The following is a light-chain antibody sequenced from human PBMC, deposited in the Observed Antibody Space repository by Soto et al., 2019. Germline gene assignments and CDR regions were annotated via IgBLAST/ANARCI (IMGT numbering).Light chain of an antibody. J-gene: IGKJ2*01. CDR3: QQSYSTPYS. V-gene: IGKV1-39*01. CDR2: LIS. Sequence: DIQMTQSPSSLSASVGDRVTITCRASRSIGNYLNWYQQKPESAPKLLIYLISSLQSGVPSRFSGSGSGTDFTLTISSLQPEDFATYYCQQSYSTPYSFGQGTKLEIK. CDR1: RSIGNY.